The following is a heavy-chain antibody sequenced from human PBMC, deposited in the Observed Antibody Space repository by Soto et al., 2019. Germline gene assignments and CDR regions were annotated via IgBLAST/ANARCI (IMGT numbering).Heavy chain of an antibody. CDR2: ISWDGGST. D-gene: IGHD3-3*01. CDR1: GFTFDDYT. CDR3: AKGAVWSGYRNYGMDV. Sequence: GVLRLSCAASGFTFDDYTMHWVRQAPGKGLEWVSLISWDGGSTYYADSVKGRFTISRDNSKNSLYLQMNSLRTEDTALYYCAKGAVWSGYRNYGMDVWGQGTTVTVSS. V-gene: IGHV3-43*01. J-gene: IGHJ6*02.